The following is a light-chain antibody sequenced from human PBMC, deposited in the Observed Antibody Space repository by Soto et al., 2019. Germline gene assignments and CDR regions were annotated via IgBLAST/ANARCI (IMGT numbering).Light chain of an antibody. CDR1: QSVSSN. CDR2: GTV. J-gene: IGKJ2*01. V-gene: IGKV3-15*01. CDR3: QQYNNWPMYT. Sequence: EIVLTQSPATLSLSPGERATLSCRASQSVSSNLAWYQQRPGQAPRLLIYGTVTRATDIPARFSGSGSGTECTLTISSLQSEDFAVYYCQQYNNWPMYTFGQGTKLEIK.